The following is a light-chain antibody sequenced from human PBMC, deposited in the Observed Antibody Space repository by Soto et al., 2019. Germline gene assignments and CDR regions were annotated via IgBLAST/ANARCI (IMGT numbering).Light chain of an antibody. Sequence: EIVMTQSPATLSVSPGERATLSCRASQSVSSNLAWYQQKPGQAPRLLIYDASNRATGIPARFSGSGSGTDFSLTISSLEPEDLAVYYCQQRSTWPLTFGGGTKVDIK. J-gene: IGKJ4*01. CDR3: QQRSTWPLT. CDR1: QSVSSN. V-gene: IGKV3-11*01. CDR2: DAS.